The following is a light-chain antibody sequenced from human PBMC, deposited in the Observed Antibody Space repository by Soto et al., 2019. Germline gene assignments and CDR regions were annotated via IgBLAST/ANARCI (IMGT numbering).Light chain of an antibody. CDR3: GTWDSSLSAAV. CDR2: DNN. J-gene: IGLJ7*01. CDR1: SSNIGNNF. V-gene: IGLV1-51*01. Sequence: QSALTQPPSVSAAPGQKVTISCSGSSSNIGNNFVSWYQQLPGTAPKLLIYDNNKRPSGIPDRFSGSKSATSATLGITGLQTGDEADYYCGTWDSSLSAAVFGGGTQLTVL.